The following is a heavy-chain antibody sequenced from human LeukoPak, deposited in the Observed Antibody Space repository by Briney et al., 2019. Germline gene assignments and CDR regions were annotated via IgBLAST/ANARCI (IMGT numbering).Heavy chain of an antibody. J-gene: IGHJ5*02. CDR3: ARDFLPIVVVPAAILYNWFDP. V-gene: IGHV1-46*01. CDR2: INPSGGST. CDR1: GYTFTSYY. D-gene: IGHD2-2*01. Sequence: GASVKVSCKASGYTFTSYYMHWVRQAPGQGLEWMGIINPSGGSTSYAQKFQGRATMTRDTSTSTVYMELSSLRSEDTAVYYCARDFLPIVVVPAAILYNWFDPWGQGTLVTVSS.